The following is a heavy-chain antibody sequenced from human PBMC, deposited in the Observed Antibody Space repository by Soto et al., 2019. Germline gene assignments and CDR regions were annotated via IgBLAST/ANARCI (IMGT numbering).Heavy chain of an antibody. CDR1: GFTFSSYA. V-gene: IGHV3-74*01. D-gene: IGHD3-3*01. Sequence: GGSLRLSCAASGFTFSSYAMSWVRQAPGKGLVWISRFNDQGGSPTYADSVKGRFTISRDNAKNSLYLQMNSLRDEDTVVYYCARDERAEHYDFWSGSQGTGAFDIWGQGTMVTVSS. CDR2: FNDQGGSP. J-gene: IGHJ3*02. CDR3: ARDERAEHYDFWSGSQGTGAFDI.